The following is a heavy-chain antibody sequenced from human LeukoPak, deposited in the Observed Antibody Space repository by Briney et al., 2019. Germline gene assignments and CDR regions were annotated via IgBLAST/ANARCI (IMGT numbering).Heavy chain of an antibody. CDR3: ARVYYDSSGYYRYYFDY. J-gene: IGHJ4*02. Sequence: SETLSLTCTVSGGSISSYYWSWIRQPPGKGLEWIGYIYYSGSTNYNPSLKSRVTISVDTSKNQFSLKLSSVTAADTAVYYCARVYYDSSGYYRYYFDYWGQGTLVTVPS. V-gene: IGHV4-59*01. CDR2: IYYSGST. CDR1: GGSISSYY. D-gene: IGHD3-22*01.